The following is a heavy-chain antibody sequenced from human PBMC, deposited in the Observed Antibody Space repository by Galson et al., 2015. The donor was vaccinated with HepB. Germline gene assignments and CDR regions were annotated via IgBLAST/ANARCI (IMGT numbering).Heavy chain of an antibody. Sequence: SLRLSCAASGFTVSSNYMSWVRQAAGKGLEWVSVIYSGGSTYYADSVKGRFTISRDNSKNTLYLQMNSLRAEDTAVYYWASEDVYFQHWGQGTLVTVSS. CDR3: ASEDVYFQH. V-gene: IGHV3-66*01. CDR2: IYSGGST. CDR1: GFTVSSNY. J-gene: IGHJ1*01.